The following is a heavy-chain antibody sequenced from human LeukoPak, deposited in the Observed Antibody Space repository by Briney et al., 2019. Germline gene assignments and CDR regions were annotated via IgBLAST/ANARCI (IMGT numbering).Heavy chain of an antibody. J-gene: IGHJ4*02. CDR3: ARILESVDTAIYFDY. D-gene: IGHD5-18*01. V-gene: IGHV2-70*11. CDR2: IDWDDDK. CDR1: GFSLSTSGMC. Sequence: ESGPALVKPTQTLTLTCTFSGFSLSTSGMCVSWIRQPPGKALEWLARIDWDDDKYYSTSLKTRLTISKDTSKNQVVLTMTNMDPVDTATYYCARILESVDTAIYFDYWGQGTLVTVSS.